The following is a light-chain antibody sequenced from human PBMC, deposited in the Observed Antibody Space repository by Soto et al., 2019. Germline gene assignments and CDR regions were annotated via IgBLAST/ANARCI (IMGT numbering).Light chain of an antibody. Sequence: DIQMTQSPSSLSASVGDRVTITCRASQGVSAYLLWYQQRQGRAPRLLIYSASSLVSGVPSRFSGSGSGTNFTLTINRLQPEDFATYYCQQSYRTPHTFGQGTKLETK. CDR2: SAS. J-gene: IGKJ2*01. CDR1: QGVSAY. CDR3: QQSYRTPHT. V-gene: IGKV1-39*01.